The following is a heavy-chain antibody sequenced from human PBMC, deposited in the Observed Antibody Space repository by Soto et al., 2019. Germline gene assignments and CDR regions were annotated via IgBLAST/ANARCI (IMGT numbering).Heavy chain of an antibody. J-gene: IGHJ6*02. D-gene: IGHD2-15*01. CDR3: ARARRYCSGGSCYSPYYYGMGV. Sequence: SETLSLTCTVSGGSISSYYWSWIRQPPGKGLEWIGEINHSGSTNYNPSLKSRVTISVDTSKNQFSLKLSSVTAADTAVYYCARARRYCSGGSCYSPYYYGMGVWGQGTTVTVSS. CDR1: GGSISSYY. V-gene: IGHV4-34*01. CDR2: INHSGST.